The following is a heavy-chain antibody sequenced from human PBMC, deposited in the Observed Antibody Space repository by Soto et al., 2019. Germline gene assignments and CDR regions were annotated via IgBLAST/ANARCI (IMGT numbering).Heavy chain of an antibody. V-gene: IGHV1-18*04. CDR1: CYTFTRYG. J-gene: IGHJ4*02. Sequence: WASVEVSCKASCYTFTRYGISWVRQAPGQGLEWMGWISAYNGNINYAQKLQGRVTMTTDTSTSTAYMELRNLRSDDTAVVFCTRESCKGVFEYWGQGTLVTVSS. CDR2: ISAYNGNI. D-gene: IGHD3-16*01. CDR3: TRESCKGVFEY.